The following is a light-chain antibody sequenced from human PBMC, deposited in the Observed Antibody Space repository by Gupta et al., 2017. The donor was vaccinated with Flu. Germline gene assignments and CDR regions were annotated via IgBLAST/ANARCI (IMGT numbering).Light chain of an antibody. J-gene: IGKJ2*01. CDR2: GAS. CDR1: LRCWDSLNNRRD. Sequence: TLGEADTMIIRSALRCWDSLNNRRDLDWYQQKPGQAPRKLICGASKREAGVPDRFSGSGSWTDFTLTISSLQAEDVAVYNCQQRDNGQRAFGQGTKLEI. CDR3: QQRDNGQRA. V-gene: IGKV4-1*01.